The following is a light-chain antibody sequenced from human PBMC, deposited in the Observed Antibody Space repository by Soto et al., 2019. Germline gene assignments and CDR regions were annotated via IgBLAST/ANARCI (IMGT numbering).Light chain of an antibody. CDR2: GAS. Sequence: DIVITQSPSSLSASVGDRVTIICQTSQTVGKYLNWYQQKPGKAPLLLISGASTLQSEVSSRFSGSGSGTDLTLTISSLQPEDFATYYCQQSYETPCTFGQGT. CDR1: QTVGKY. J-gene: IGKJ2*02. CDR3: QQSYETPCT. V-gene: IGKV1-39*01.